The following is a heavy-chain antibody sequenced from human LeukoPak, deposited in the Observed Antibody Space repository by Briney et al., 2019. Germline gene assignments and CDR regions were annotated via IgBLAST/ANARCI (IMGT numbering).Heavy chain of an antibody. D-gene: IGHD7-27*01. CDR3: ARDEDWGSDY. Sequence: PGRSLRLSCAASGFTFISYWMSWVRQAPGKGLEWVANIRQDGSEKYYVDSVKGRFTISRDNANNSLYLEMNSLRVEDTAVYYCARDEDWGSDYWGQGTLATVSS. J-gene: IGHJ4*02. CDR2: IRQDGSEK. V-gene: IGHV3-7*05. CDR1: GFTFISYW.